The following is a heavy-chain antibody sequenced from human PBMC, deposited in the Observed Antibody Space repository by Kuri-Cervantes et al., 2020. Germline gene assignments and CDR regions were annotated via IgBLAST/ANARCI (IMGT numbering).Heavy chain of an antibody. Sequence: LSLTCAASGFTFSSYAMHWVRQAPGKGLEWVAVIWYDGSNKYYADSVKGRFTISRDNSKNTLYLQMNSLRAEDTAVYYCARDPPGGWTDYWGQGTLVTVSS. CDR3: ARDPPGGWTDY. CDR2: IWYDGSNK. J-gene: IGHJ4*02. D-gene: IGHD6-19*01. CDR1: GFTFSSYA. V-gene: IGHV3-33*08.